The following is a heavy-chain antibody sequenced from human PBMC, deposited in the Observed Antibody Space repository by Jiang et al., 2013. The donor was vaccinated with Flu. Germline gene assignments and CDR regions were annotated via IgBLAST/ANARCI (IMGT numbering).Heavy chain of an antibody. CDR2: INLSGGST. CDR3: ATATTYYYYGMDV. V-gene: IGHV1-46*03. CDR1: GYTFDNNY. J-gene: IGHJ6*02. D-gene: IGHD1-1*01. Sequence: QSGAEVKRPGDSVTVSCKASGYTFDNNYMHWVRQAPGQGLEWMGLINLSGGSTNYAQKFQDRVSMTRDTSTSTVYMELRSLTPEDTALFFCATATTYYYYGMDVWGQGTTVTVSS.